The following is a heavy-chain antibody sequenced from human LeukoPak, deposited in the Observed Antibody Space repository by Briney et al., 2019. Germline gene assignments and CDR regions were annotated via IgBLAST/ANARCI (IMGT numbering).Heavy chain of an antibody. CDR1: GFTFSSYG. J-gene: IGHJ5*02. CDR3: ARDFADYYDSSGAYVA. CDR2: IWYDGSNK. Sequence: GRSLRLSCAASGFTFSSYGMHWVRQAPGKGLEWVAVIWYDGSNKYYADSVKGRFTISRDNSKNTLYLQMNSLRAEDTAVYYCARDFADYYDSSGAYVAWGQGTLVTVSS. D-gene: IGHD3-22*01. V-gene: IGHV3-33*01.